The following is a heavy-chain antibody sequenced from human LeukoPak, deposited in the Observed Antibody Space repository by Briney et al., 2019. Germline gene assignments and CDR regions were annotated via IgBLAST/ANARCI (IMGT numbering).Heavy chain of an antibody. D-gene: IGHD2-2*01. CDR1: GGSISSYY. CDR2: IYYSGST. Sequence: PSETLSLTCTVSGGSISSYYWSWIRQPPGKGLEWIGYIYYSGSTNYNPSLKSRVTISVDTSKNQFSLKLSSVTAADTAVYYCAREGCSSTSCSPPDYWGQGTLVTVPS. J-gene: IGHJ4*02. CDR3: AREGCSSTSCSPPDY. V-gene: IGHV4-59*01.